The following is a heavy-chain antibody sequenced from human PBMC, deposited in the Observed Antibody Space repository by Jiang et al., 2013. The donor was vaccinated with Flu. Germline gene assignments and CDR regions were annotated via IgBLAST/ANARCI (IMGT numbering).Heavy chain of an antibody. CDR1: GFTFSSYE. CDR3: ARGGGDYGIYYYYGMDV. CDR2: ISSSGSTI. Sequence: VQLLESGGGLVQPGGSLRLSCAASGFTFSSYEMNWVRQAPGKGLEWVSYISSSGSTIYYADSVKGRFTISRDNAKNSLYLQMNSLRAEDTAVYYCARGGGDYGIYYYYGMDVWGKGTTVTVSS. D-gene: IGHD4-17*01. V-gene: IGHV3-48*03. J-gene: IGHJ6*04.